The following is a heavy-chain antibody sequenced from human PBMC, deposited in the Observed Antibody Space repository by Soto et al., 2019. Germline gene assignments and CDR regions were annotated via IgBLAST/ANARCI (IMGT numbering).Heavy chain of an antibody. Sequence: SETLSLTCTVTGGSTSSYYWSWLRQPPGRGLEWIGYNSYSGSTDYNPSLKSRVSISVDTSKNQFSLKLSSATAADTAVYYCARHGGSYSFDYWGQGTLVTVSS. CDR3: ARHGGSYSFDY. CDR2: NSYSGST. CDR1: GGSTSSYY. V-gene: IGHV4-59*08. D-gene: IGHD1-26*01. J-gene: IGHJ4*02.